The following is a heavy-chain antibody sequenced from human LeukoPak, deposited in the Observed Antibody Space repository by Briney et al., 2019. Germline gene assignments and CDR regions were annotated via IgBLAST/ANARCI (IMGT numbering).Heavy chain of an antibody. J-gene: IGHJ4*02. CDR1: GYSFTSYW. CDR3: ARLHAYSYLRNFFFDY. Sequence: GESLKISCKGSGYSFTSYWIGWVRQMPGKGLEWMGIIYPGDSDTRYSPSFQGQVTISADKSISTAYLQWSSLKASDTAMYYCARLHAYSYLRNFFFDYWGQGTLVTVSS. CDR2: IYPGDSDT. V-gene: IGHV5-51*01. D-gene: IGHD3-16*01.